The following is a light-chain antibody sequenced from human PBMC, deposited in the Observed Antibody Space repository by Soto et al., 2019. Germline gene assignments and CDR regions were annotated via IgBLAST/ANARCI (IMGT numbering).Light chain of an antibody. CDR3: QQCNKWPPWT. V-gene: IGKV3-15*01. CDR1: QSVSSN. J-gene: IGKJ1*01. CDR2: GTT. Sequence: EIVMTQSPATLYASPGERATLSCRASQSVSSNLDWYQQKRGQAPRLIIYGTTTRATGIPARFSGSGYGTEFTLNISSLQSEDFAVYYGQQCNKWPPWTFGQGTKVAIK.